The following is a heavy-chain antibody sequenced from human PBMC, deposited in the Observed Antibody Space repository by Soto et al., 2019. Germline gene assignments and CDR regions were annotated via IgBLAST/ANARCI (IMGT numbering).Heavy chain of an antibody. CDR3: AKDIAVAGTFRWRYYYYGMDV. CDR2: ISYDGSNK. J-gene: IGHJ6*02. CDR1: GFTFSSYW. Sequence: PGGSLRLSCAASGFTFSSYWMSWVHQAPGKGLEWVAVISYDGSNKYYADSVKGRFTISRDNSKNTLYLQMNSLRAEDTAVYYCAKDIAVAGTFRWRYYYYGMDVWGQGTTVTVSS. V-gene: IGHV3-30*18. D-gene: IGHD6-19*01.